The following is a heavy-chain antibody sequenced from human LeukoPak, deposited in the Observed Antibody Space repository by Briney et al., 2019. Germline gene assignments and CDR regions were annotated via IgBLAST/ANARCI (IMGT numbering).Heavy chain of an antibody. CDR1: GYSISSGYY. D-gene: IGHD2/OR15-2a*01. CDR3: ASRGGYLYRETTLTQSDY. Sequence: SETLSLTCAVSGYSISSGYYWGWIRQPPGKGLEWIGSIYHSGSTYYNPSLKSRVTISVDTSKNQFSLKLSSVTAADTAVYYCASRGGYLYRETTLTQSDYWGQGTLVTVSS. V-gene: IGHV4-38-2*01. J-gene: IGHJ4*02. CDR2: IYHSGST.